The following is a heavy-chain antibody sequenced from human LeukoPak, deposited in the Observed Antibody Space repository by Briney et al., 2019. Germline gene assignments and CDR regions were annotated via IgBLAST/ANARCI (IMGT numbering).Heavy chain of an antibody. CDR3: ARERAFYGMDV. CDR1: GYTFTCYY. Sequence: ASVKVSCKASGYTFTCYYMHWVRQAPGQGREGMGWINPNSGGTNYAQKFQGMVTMTRDTSISTAYMELSRLRSDDTAVYYWARERAFYGMDVCGQGTLVTVSS. V-gene: IGHV1-2*02. CDR2: INPNSGGT. J-gene: IGHJ6*02.